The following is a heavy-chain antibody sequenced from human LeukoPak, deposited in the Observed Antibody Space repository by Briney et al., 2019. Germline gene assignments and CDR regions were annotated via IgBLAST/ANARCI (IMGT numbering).Heavy chain of an antibody. CDR3: AREYDGALDI. V-gene: IGHV3-23*01. Sequence: PGGSLRLSWAASGITFSNYAMSWVRQVPGKGLEWVSSISGSGGNTHYAGSVKGRFTISRDNSKNTLYLQMNSLRAEDTAVYYCAREYDGALDIWGQGTMVTVSS. J-gene: IGHJ3*02. CDR1: GITFSNYA. D-gene: IGHD3-16*01. CDR2: ISGSGGNT.